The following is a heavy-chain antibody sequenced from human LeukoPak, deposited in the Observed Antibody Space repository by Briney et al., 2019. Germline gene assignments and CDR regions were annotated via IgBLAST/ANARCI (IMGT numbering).Heavy chain of an antibody. CDR3: ARGDGYGDYAGAFDI. Sequence: EASVKVSCKASGGTFSSYAISWVRQAPGQGLEWMGGIIPIFGTANYAQKFQGRVTITTDESTSTAYMELSSLRSEDTAVYYCARGDGYGDYAGAFDIWGQGTMVTVSS. J-gene: IGHJ3*02. CDR2: IIPIFGTA. V-gene: IGHV1-69*05. CDR1: GGTFSSYA. D-gene: IGHD4-17*01.